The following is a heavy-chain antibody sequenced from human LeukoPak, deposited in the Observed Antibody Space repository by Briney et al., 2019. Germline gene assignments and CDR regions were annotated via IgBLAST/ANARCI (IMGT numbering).Heavy chain of an antibody. CDR2: TYYRSKWYN. CDR1: GDSVPSNSAA. Sequence: SQTLSLTCAISGDSVPSNSAAWNCIRQSPSRGLEWLGRTYYRSKWYNDYAVSLRSRITINPDTSKNQFSLQLNSVTPEDTAVYYCARSTDRYFDYWGQGTLVTVSS. CDR3: ARSTDRYFDY. D-gene: IGHD5/OR15-5a*01. J-gene: IGHJ4*02. V-gene: IGHV6-1*01.